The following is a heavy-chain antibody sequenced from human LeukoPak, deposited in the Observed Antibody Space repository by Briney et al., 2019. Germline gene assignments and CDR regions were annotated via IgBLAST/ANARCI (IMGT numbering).Heavy chain of an antibody. V-gene: IGHV4-38-2*02. CDR3: ARQRVVVIVDY. Sequence: PSETLSLTCTVSGYSISSGYYWGWIRQPPGKGLEWIGSIYHSGSTYYNPSLKSRVTISVDTSKNQFSLKLSSVTAADTAVYYCARQRVVVIVDYWGQGTLVTVSS. CDR1: GYSISSGYY. D-gene: IGHD3-22*01. J-gene: IGHJ4*02. CDR2: IYHSGST.